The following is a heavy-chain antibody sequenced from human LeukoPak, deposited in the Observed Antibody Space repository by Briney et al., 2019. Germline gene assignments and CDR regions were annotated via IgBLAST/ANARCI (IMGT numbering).Heavy chain of an antibody. Sequence: PGWSLKLSCAASGFIFSGWAMHWVRQAAGKGLEGVGRIRTKGNTYATVYAASVKARFAISRDDSTNTAYLQINSLKTEYTAVYSCSSHSVDYGDSIAAGNYYYGLDVWDKGTTVTASS. CDR2: IRTKGNTYAT. CDR1: GFIFSGWA. J-gene: IGHJ6*04. V-gene: IGHV3-73*01. D-gene: IGHD4-17*01. CDR3: SSHSVDYGDSIAAGNYYYGLDV.